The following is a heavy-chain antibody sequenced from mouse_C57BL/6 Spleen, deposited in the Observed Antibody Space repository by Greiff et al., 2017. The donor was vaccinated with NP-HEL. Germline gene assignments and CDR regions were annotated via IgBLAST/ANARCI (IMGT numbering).Heavy chain of an antibody. D-gene: IGHD2-1*01. CDR1: GFTFSSYA. V-gene: IGHV5-4*01. CDR3: ARDRDGNYVKFAY. CDR2: ISDGGSYT. Sequence: EVKVVESGGGLVKPGGSLKLSCAASGFTFSSYAMSWVRQTPEKRLEWVATISDGGSYTYYPDNVKGRFTISRDNAKNNLYLQMSHLKSEDTAMYYCARDRDGNYVKFAYWGQGTLVTVSA. J-gene: IGHJ3*01.